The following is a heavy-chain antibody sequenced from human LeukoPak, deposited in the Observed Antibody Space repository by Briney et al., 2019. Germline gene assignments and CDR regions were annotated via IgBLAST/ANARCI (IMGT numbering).Heavy chain of an antibody. J-gene: IGHJ6*03. CDR1: GGPVSGTNYY. V-gene: IGHV4-39*07. D-gene: IGHD1-26*01. Sequence: PSETLSLTCSVSGGPVSGTNYYWAWIRQPPEKGLEWIGTIYYSGSTYYNVSLKSRVTISVDTSKNQFSLKLSSVTAADTAVYYCARRAGSYFRYYYYYMDVWGKGTTVTVSS. CDR3: ARRAGSYFRYYYYYMDV. CDR2: IYYSGST.